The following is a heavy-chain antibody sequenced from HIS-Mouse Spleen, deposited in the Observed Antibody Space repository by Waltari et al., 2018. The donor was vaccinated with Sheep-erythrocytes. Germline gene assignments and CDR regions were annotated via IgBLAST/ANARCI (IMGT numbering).Heavy chain of an antibody. V-gene: IGHV3-74*01. J-gene: IGHJ3*02. CDR2: SNSDGSST. CDR3: ARGGRTGDGAFDI. Sequence: EVQLVESGGGLVQPGGSLRLSCAASGFTFSSYWMHWVRQAPGKGLVWVSRSNSDGSSTSYAESVKGRFTISRDNAKNTLYLQMNSLRAEDTAVYYCARGGRTGDGAFDIWGQGTMVTVSS. D-gene: IGHD7-27*01. CDR1: GFTFSSYW.